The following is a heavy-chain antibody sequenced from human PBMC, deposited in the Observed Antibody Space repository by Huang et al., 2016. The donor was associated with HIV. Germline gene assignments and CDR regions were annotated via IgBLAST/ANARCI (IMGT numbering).Heavy chain of an antibody. D-gene: IGHD3-22*01. Sequence: EVQLVESGGGLVKPGRSLRLSCTASGFTFGVYAMSWFRQAPGKGLEWVGFIRRKTYGGTTEYAASVKGRFTISRDDSKSIAYLQMNSLKTEDTAVYYCTRDDHEHYSDRRDAFDLWGQGTMVTVSS. CDR1: GFTFGVYA. CDR2: IRRKTYGGTT. J-gene: IGHJ3*01. V-gene: IGHV3-49*05. CDR3: TRDDHEHYSDRRDAFDL.